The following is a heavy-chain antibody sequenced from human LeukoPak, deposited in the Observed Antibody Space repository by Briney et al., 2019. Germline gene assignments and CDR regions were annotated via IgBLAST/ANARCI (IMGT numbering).Heavy chain of an antibody. Sequence: RPSETLSLTCTVSGGSISSYYWSWIRQPPGKGLEWIGYIYYSGSTNYNPSLKSRVTISVDTSKNQFSLKPSSVTAADTAVYYCARHCSSTSCYSAFDIWGQGTMVTVSS. J-gene: IGHJ3*02. CDR3: ARHCSSTSCYSAFDI. CDR1: GGSISSYY. V-gene: IGHV4-59*08. D-gene: IGHD2-2*01. CDR2: IYYSGST.